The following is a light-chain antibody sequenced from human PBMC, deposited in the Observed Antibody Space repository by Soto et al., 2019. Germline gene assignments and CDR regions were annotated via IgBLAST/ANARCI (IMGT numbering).Light chain of an antibody. CDR1: QGISNS. V-gene: IGKV1-27*01. Sequence: DIQMTQSPSSLSASVGDRVTITCRASQGISNSLAWYQQKPGKIPKLLIYAASTLQSGVPSRFSGSGSGTDSTLTISSLQPEDVATDYCQKYNSAPSTFGQGTKLQIK. CDR2: AAS. CDR3: QKYNSAPST. J-gene: IGKJ2*01.